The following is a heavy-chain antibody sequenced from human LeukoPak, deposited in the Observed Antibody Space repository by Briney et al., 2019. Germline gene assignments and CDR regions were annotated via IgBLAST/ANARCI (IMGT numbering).Heavy chain of an antibody. J-gene: IGHJ6*02. CDR3: AKDSRADYYYYGMGV. Sequence: PGRSLRLSCAASGFTFDDYAMHWVRQAPGKGLEWVSGISWNSGSIGYADSVKGRFTISRDNAKNSLYLQMNSLRAEDTALYYCAKDSRADYYYYGMGVWGQGTTVTVSS. CDR2: ISWNSGSI. CDR1: GFTFDDYA. V-gene: IGHV3-9*01.